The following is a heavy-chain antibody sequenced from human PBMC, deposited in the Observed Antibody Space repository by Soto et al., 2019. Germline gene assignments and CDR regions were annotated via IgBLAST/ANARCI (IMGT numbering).Heavy chain of an antibody. D-gene: IGHD2-21*01. V-gene: IGHV3-23*01. CDR2: ISGAGNSA. J-gene: IGHJ4*02. CDR3: AKNDCGTITWQLVDH. CDR1: GFTFSNHA. Sequence: EVQLLESGGGLVQPGGSLRLSCTASGFTFSNHAMSWVRQAPGKGLEWVSAISGAGNSASHAHSVQGRFIISRDNSKNTLFLQMNSLRAEDTATYYCAKNDCGTITWQLVDHWGQGTLVTVSS.